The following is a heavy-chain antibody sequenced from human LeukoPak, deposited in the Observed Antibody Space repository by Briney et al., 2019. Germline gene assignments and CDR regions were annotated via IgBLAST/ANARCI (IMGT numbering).Heavy chain of an antibody. V-gene: IGHV4-39*01. CDR2: IYYSGST. J-gene: IGHJ5*01. CDR3: VRHQYYYGAGSYYVFDS. Sequence: SETLSLTCTVSGGSISISSSYWGWIRQPPGKGLEWIGSIYYSGSTYYNPSLKSRVTISVDTSKNQFSLKLSSVTAADTAVYYCVRHQYYYGAGSYYVFDSWGQGTLVTVSS. CDR1: GGSISISSSY. D-gene: IGHD3-10*01.